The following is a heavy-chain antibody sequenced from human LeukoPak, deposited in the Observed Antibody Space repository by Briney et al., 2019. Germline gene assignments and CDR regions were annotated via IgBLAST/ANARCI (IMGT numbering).Heavy chain of an antibody. CDR2: IYTSGST. CDR3: ARGAPNPRYYYYMDV. Sequence: SETLSLTCTVSGVSISSYYWSWIRQPAGKGLEWIGRIYTSGSTNYNPSLKSRVTISVDKSKNQFSLKLSSVTAADTAVYYCARGAPNPRYYYYMDVWGKGTTVTVSS. D-gene: IGHD1-26*01. J-gene: IGHJ6*03. CDR1: GVSISSYY. V-gene: IGHV4-4*07.